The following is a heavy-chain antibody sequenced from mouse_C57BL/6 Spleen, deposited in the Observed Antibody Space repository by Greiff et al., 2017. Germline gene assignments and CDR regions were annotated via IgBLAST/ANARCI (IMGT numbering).Heavy chain of an antibody. D-gene: IGHD2-3*01. J-gene: IGHJ2*01. CDR1: GYSITSGYY. CDR3: ARAFYDGYYFDY. CDR2: ISYDGSN. V-gene: IGHV3-6*01. Sequence: DVKLQESGPGLVKPSQSLSLTCSVTGYSITSGYYWNWIRQFPGNKLEWMGYISYDGSNNYNPSLKNRISITRDTSKNQFFLKLNSVTTEDTATYYCARAFYDGYYFDYWGQGTTLTVSS.